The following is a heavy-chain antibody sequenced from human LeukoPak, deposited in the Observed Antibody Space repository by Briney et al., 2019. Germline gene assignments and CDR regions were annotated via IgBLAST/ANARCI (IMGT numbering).Heavy chain of an antibody. Sequence: GGSLRLSCAASGFTFSNAWMSWVRQAPGKGLEWVGRIKSKTDGGTTDYAAPVKGRFTISRDDSKNTLYLQMNSLRAEDTAVYYCARDSGSGSYLEYWGQGTLVTVSS. J-gene: IGHJ4*02. D-gene: IGHD3-10*01. CDR2: IKSKTDGGTT. CDR3: ARDSGSGSYLEY. V-gene: IGHV3-15*01. CDR1: GFTFSNAW.